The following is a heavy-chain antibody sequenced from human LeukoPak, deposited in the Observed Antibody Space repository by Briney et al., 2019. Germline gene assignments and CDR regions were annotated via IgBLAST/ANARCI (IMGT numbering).Heavy chain of an antibody. V-gene: IGHV3-23*01. CDR2: ISGSGGST. CDR1: GFTFSSYA. Sequence: PGGSLRLSCAASGFTFSSYAMSWVRQAPGKGLEWVSAISGSGGSTYYADSVKGRFTISRDNSKNTLYLQMNSLRAEDAAVYYCAKPRQKLLDAFDIWGQGTMVTVSS. J-gene: IGHJ3*02. D-gene: IGHD3-10*01. CDR3: AKPRQKLLDAFDI.